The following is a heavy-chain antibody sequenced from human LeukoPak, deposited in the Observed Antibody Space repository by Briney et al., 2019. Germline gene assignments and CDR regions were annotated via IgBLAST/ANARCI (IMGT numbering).Heavy chain of an antibody. Sequence: SETLSLTCTVSGGSISSSSYYWGWIRQPPGKGLEWIGSIYYSGSTYYNPSLKGRVTISVDTSKNQFSLKLSSVTAADTAVYYCARGTSSGWYALDYWGQGTLVTVSS. CDR1: GGSISSSSYY. CDR3: ARGTSSGWYALDY. CDR2: IYYSGST. V-gene: IGHV4-39*07. J-gene: IGHJ4*02. D-gene: IGHD6-19*01.